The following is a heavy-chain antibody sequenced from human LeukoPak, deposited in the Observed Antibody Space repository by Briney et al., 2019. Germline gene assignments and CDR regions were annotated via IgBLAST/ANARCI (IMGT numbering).Heavy chain of an antibody. CDR3: ARGERYGGGDAFVI. J-gene: IGHJ3*02. V-gene: IGHV4-59*01. D-gene: IGHD4-23*01. CDR2: VYFSGST. CDR1: GASIGSYY. Sequence: TASETLSLTCSVSGASIGSYYRNWIRHPPGKGLEWLGYVYFSGSTNYNPSLKTRVPISGDTSQHHISLKLRSVTAADTALYYCARGERYGGGDAFVIWGQGTMVSVS.